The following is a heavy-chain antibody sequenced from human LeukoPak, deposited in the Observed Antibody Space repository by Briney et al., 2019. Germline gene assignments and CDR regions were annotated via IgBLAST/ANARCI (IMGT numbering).Heavy chain of an antibody. J-gene: IGHJ4*02. CDR3: ARGDY. CDR2: ISYTGST. CDR1: GASINSAGYY. V-gene: IGHV4-31*03. Sequence: SETLSLTCTVSGASINSAGYYWSWIRQLPGKGLEWIGYISYTGSTYYNPSLKSRVIISRDTSKNQFSLKLSSVTAADTAIYYCARGDYWGQGTLVTVSS.